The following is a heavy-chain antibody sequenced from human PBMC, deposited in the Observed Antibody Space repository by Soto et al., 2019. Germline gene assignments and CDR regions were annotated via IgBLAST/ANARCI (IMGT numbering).Heavy chain of an antibody. J-gene: IGHJ6*02. V-gene: IGHV1-69*13. CDR1: GGTFSSYA. CDR2: IIPIFGTA. CDR3: ARDRRHIAAAGSGTYYYGMDV. Sequence: SVKVSCKASGGTFSSYAISWVRQAPGQGLEWMGGIIPIFGTANYAQKFQGRVTITADESTSTAYMELSSLRSEDTAVYYCARDRRHIAAAGSGTYYYGMDVWGQGTTVT. D-gene: IGHD6-13*01.